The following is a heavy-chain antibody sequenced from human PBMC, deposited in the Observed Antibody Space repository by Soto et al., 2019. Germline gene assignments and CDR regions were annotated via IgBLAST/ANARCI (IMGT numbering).Heavy chain of an antibody. CDR2: ISYDGSNK. J-gene: IGHJ3*02. Sequence: PGGSLRLSCAASGFTFSSYAMHWVRQAPGKGLEWVAVISYDGSNKYYADSVKGRFTISRDNSKNTLYLQMNSLRAEDTAVYYCARKSYDMGAFDIWGQGTMVT. CDR3: ARKSYDMGAFDI. D-gene: IGHD3-9*01. CDR1: GFTFSSYA. V-gene: IGHV3-30-3*01.